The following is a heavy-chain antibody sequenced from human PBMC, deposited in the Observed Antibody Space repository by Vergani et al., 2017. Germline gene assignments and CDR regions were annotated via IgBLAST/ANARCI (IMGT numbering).Heavy chain of an antibody. CDR2: IIPILGIA. D-gene: IGHD6-13*01. J-gene: IGHJ5*02. CDR1: GGTFSSYA. Sequence: QVQLVQSGAEVKQPGSSVKVSCKASGGTFSSYAISWVRQAPGQGLEWMGRIIPILGIANYAQKFQGRVTITADKSTSTAYMELSSLRSEDTAVYYCARDGAAAGRWFDPWGQGTLVTVSS. CDR3: ARDGAAAGRWFDP. V-gene: IGHV1-69*04.